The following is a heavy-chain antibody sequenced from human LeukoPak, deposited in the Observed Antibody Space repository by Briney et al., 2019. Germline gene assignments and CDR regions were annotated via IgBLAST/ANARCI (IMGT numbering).Heavy chain of an antibody. CDR2: INPNSGGT. D-gene: IGHD3-9*01. V-gene: IGHV1-2*06. CDR3: ARDYDILTGYYNRGDNWFDP. Sequence: ASVKVSCKASGYTFTGYYMHWVRQAPGQGLEWMGRINPNSGGTNHAQKFQGRVTMTTDTSTSTAYMELRSLRSDDTAIYYCARDYDILTGYYNRGDNWFDPWGQGTLVTVSS. J-gene: IGHJ5*02. CDR1: GYTFTGYY.